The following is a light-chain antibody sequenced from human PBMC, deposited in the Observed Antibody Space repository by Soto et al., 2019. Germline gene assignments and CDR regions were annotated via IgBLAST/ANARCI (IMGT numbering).Light chain of an antibody. CDR2: SND. V-gene: IGLV1-47*01. J-gene: IGLJ2*01. CDR3: SSYAGSNHFGVV. Sequence: QSVLTQSPSASGTPGQRVTISCSGSDSNIGTNYVYWYQQLPGTAPKVLIYSNDRRPSGVPDRFSGSKSGTSASLAISGLRSEDEADYYCSSYAGSNHFGVVFGGGTKVTVL. CDR1: DSNIGTNY.